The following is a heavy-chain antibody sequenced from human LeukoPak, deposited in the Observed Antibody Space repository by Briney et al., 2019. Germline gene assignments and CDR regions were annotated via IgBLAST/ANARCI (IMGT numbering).Heavy chain of an antibody. V-gene: IGHV3-49*03. CDR1: GFTFGDYA. Sequence: GGSLRLSCTASGFTFGDYAMSWFRQAPGKGLEWVGFIRSKAYGGTTEYAASVKGRFTISRDDSKSIAYLQMNSLKTEDTAVYYCTRGHSGSYYTYYYGMDVWGQGTTVTVSS. CDR3: TRGHSGSYYTYYYGMDV. J-gene: IGHJ6*02. CDR2: IRSKAYGGTT. D-gene: IGHD1-26*01.